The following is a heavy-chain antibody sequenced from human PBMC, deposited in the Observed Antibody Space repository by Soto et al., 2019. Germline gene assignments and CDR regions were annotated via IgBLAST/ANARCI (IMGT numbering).Heavy chain of an antibody. CDR1: GGTFSSYV. D-gene: IGHD3-3*02. CDR2: IIPIFGTA. Sequence: QVQLVQSGAEVKKPGSSVKVSCKASGGTFSSYVISWVRQAPGQGLEWMGGIIPIFGTANYAQKFQGRVTITADESTSTAYMELSSLRSEDTAVYYCATQLRQFWSGYWGYGMDVWGQGTTVTVSS. V-gene: IGHV1-69*01. J-gene: IGHJ6*02. CDR3: ATQLRQFWSGYWGYGMDV.